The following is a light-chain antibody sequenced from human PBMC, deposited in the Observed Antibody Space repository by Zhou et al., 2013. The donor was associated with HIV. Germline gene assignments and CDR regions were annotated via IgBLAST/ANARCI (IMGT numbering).Light chain of an antibody. Sequence: VIWKTQCPSLLFTSAGARVTVTCRMSEGLTTSMTSHPQKPGEAPEVLISVAPTLQSGVPSRFSGSGSGTDFTLTISCLQSEDFATYYCQQYYSYPRTFGQGTKVEIK. J-gene: IGKJ1*01. CDR2: VAP. CDR3: QQYYSYPRT. CDR1: EGLTTS. V-gene: IGKV1D-8*03.